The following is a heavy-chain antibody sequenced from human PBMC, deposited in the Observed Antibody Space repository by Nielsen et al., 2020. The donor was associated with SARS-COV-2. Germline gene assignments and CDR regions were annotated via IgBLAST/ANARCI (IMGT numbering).Heavy chain of an antibody. CDR3: TRVRVGDFYGSDY. CDR2: IGAAGDT. J-gene: IGHJ4*02. CDR1: GFTISNYD. Sequence: GGSLRLSCAAYGFTISNYDMHWVRQAAGKGLEWVSSIGAAGDTFYAGSVRDRFTISREDVENSLHLQMNSLRAEDTAIYFCTRVRVGDFYGSDYWGQGTRVTVSS. V-gene: IGHV3-13*01. D-gene: IGHD3-10*01.